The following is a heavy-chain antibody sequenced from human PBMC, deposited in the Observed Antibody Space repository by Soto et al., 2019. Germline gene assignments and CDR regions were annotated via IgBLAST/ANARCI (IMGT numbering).Heavy chain of an antibody. D-gene: IGHD6-13*01. Sequence: PSETLSLTCTVSGGSLSSYYWSWIRQPAGKGLEWIGRIYTSGSTNYNPSLKSRVTMSVDTSKNQFSLKLSSVTAADTAVYYCARDISISPGIAAAGNWFDPWGQGTLVTVSS. V-gene: IGHV4-4*07. CDR1: GGSLSSYY. CDR3: ARDISISPGIAAAGNWFDP. J-gene: IGHJ5*02. CDR2: IYTSGST.